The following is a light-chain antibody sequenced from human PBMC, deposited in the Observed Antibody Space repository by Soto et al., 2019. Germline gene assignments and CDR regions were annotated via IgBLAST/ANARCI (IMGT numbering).Light chain of an antibody. Sequence: DIVMTQSPATLSVSPGERATLSCRASQTISSNLAWYQQKPGQTPRLLIYGASTRAAGIPARFSGSGSGTDFTLTITSLQSEDFAVYYCQQYNNWPPFTVGPGTKVDSK. CDR2: GAS. J-gene: IGKJ3*01. CDR1: QTISSN. CDR3: QQYNNWPPFT. V-gene: IGKV3-15*01.